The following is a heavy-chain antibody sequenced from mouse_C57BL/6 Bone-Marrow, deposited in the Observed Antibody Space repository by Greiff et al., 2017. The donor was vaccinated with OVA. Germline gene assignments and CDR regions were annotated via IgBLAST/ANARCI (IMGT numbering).Heavy chain of an antibody. CDR3: ARTPHYYGIDY. J-gene: IGHJ2*01. V-gene: IGHV1-80*01. D-gene: IGHD1-1*01. CDR1: GYAFSSYW. CDR2: IYPGDGDT. Sequence: VNVVESGAELVKPGASVKISCKASGYAFSSYWMNWVKQRPGKGLEWIGQIYPGDGDTNYNGKFKGKATLTADKSSSTAYMQLSSLTSEDSAVYFCARTPHYYGIDYWGQGTTLTVSS.